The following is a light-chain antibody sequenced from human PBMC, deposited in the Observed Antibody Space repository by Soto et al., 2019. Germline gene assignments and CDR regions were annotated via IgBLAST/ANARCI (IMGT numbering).Light chain of an antibody. J-gene: IGKJ1*01. CDR3: QQSDSFPRT. V-gene: IGKV1-5*01. Sequence: DIQVTNSPSTLSASVGDRVTITCRASQSISSWLAWYQQKPGKAPKLLIYDASSLERGVPSRFSGSGSGTEFTLTISCLQPDDFATYYCQQSDSFPRTFGHGTKVDI. CDR1: QSISSW. CDR2: DAS.